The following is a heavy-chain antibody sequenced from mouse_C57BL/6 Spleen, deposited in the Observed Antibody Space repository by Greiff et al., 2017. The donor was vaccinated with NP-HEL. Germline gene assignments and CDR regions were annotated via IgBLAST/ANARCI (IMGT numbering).Heavy chain of an antibody. D-gene: IGHD2-1*01. V-gene: IGHV1-64*01. CDR3: ARARPSLLWDY. Sequence: QVQLQQPGAELVKPGASVKLSCKASGYTFTSYWMHWVKQRPGQGLEWIGMIHPNSGSTNYNEKFKSKATLTVDKSSSTAYMQLSSLTSEDSAVYYCARARPSLLWDYWGQGTTLTVSS. CDR2: IHPNSGST. J-gene: IGHJ2*01. CDR1: GYTFTSYW.